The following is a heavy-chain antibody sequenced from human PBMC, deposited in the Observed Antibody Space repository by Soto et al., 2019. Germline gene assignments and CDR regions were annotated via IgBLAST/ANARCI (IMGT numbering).Heavy chain of an antibody. V-gene: IGHV3-48*02. J-gene: IGHJ6*02. CDR2: ITTSSHTI. D-gene: IGHD5-18*01. Sequence: GGSLRLSCTTSGFPLSTYAMDWVRQAPGQGLEWISYITTSSHTIYYADSVRGRFTISRDNAKNSLFLQMNSLRDEDTAVYYCARHGIQVSHDVWGQGTTVTVSS. CDR3: ARHGIQVSHDV. CDR1: GFPLSTYA.